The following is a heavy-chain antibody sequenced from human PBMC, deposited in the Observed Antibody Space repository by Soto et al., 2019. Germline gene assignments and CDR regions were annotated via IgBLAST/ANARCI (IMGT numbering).Heavy chain of an antibody. V-gene: IGHV1-3*01. D-gene: IGHD5-18*01. J-gene: IGHJ6*02. CDR2: INAGNGNT. CDR1: GYTFTSYA. CDR3: ARARYTLAGMDV. Sequence: ASVKVSSKASGYTFTSYAMHWVRQAPGQRLEWMGWINAGNGNTKYSQKFQGRVTITRDTSASTAYMELSSLRSEDTAVYYCARARYTLAGMDVWGQGTTVTVSS.